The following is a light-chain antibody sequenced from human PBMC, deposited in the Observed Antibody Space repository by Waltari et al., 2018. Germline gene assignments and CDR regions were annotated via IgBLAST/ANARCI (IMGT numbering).Light chain of an antibody. CDR1: QAIRNE. V-gene: IGKV1-6*01. Sequence: AVQMTQSPSSLSASVGDRVTITCRASQAIRNELGWYQQKPGKAPKLLIYAASRLQSGVPSRFSGSGSGTDFSLTISSLQPEDIATYYCQQRSRWPLTFGGGTKVEF. CDR2: AAS. CDR3: QQRSRWPLT. J-gene: IGKJ4*01.